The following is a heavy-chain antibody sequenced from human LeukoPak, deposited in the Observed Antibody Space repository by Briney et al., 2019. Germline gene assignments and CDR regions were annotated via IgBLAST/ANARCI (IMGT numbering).Heavy chain of an antibody. CDR2: IKEDGSEK. Sequence: GALRLSWATPGFPLSSHWMDLVRPAPGKGLEGVGNIKEDGSEKYYVDSVKGRFTISRDNAKNSLYLQMNSLRAEDTAVYYCARDHGIAAAGSDYWGQGTLVTVSS. CDR1: GFPLSSHW. CDR3: ARDHGIAAAGSDY. V-gene: IGHV3-7*01. J-gene: IGHJ4*02. D-gene: IGHD6-13*01.